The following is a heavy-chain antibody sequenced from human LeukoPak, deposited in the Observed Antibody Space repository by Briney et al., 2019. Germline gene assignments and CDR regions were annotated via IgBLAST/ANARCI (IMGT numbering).Heavy chain of an antibody. J-gene: IGHJ4*02. V-gene: IGHV1-2*02. D-gene: IGHD6-13*01. Sequence: ASVKVSCKASGYTFTGYYMHWVRQAPGQGLEWMGGINPNKGGTNYAQKFQGSDTMTRDTSISTAYMELSRLRSDDTAVYYCARGPNGYSSSWYAYWGQGTLVTVSS. CDR3: ARGPNGYSSSWYAY. CDR1: GYTFTGYY. CDR2: INPNKGGT.